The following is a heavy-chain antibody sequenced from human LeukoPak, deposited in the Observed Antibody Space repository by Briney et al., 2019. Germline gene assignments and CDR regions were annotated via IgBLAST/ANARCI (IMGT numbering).Heavy chain of an antibody. CDR2: IYYSGST. J-gene: IGHJ5*02. D-gene: IGHD3-10*01. CDR1: GVSISSYY. CDR3: AREHGSGSYGWFDP. Sequence: PSETLSLPCSVSGVSISSYYWSWIRQPPGKGLEWVGCIYYSGSTNYIPSLNSRATISVDTSKNQFSLKLSSVTAAGTAVYYCAREHGSGSYGWFDPWGQGTLVTVSS. V-gene: IGHV4-59*01.